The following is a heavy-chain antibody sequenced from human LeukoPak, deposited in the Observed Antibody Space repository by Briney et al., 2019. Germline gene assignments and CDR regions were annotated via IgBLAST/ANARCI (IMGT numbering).Heavy chain of an antibody. V-gene: IGHV1-69*01. D-gene: IGHD5-12*01. CDR3: ARSYSGYVNWFDP. J-gene: IGHJ5*02. Sequence: GSSVKVSCKASGGTFSSYAISWVRQAPGQGLEWMGGIIPIFGTANYAQKFQGRVTITADGSTSTAYMELSSLRSEDTAVYYCARSYSGYVNWFDPWGQGTLVTVSS. CDR1: GGTFSSYA. CDR2: IIPIFGTA.